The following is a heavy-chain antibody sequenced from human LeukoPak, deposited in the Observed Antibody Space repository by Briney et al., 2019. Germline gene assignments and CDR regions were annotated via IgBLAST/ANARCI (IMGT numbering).Heavy chain of an antibody. CDR2: MNPNSGNT. J-gene: IGHJ4*02. CDR3: ARKPIINNAWYYFDP. D-gene: IGHD1/OR15-1a*01. V-gene: IGHV1-8*01. Sequence: ASVKVSCKASGYTFTSYDINWVRQATGQGLEWMGWMNPNSGNTGYAQKFQGRVTMTRNTSISTAYMELSSLRSEDTAVYYCARKPIINNAWYYFDPWGQGTLVTVSS. CDR1: GYTFTSYD.